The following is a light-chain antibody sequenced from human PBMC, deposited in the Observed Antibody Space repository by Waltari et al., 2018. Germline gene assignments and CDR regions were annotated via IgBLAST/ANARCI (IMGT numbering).Light chain of an antibody. CDR3: HQYNDWPPT. CDR1: QSVSTN. V-gene: IGKV3-15*01. CDR2: GAA. Sequence: EVVMTQSPATLSVSPGERATLSCSASQSVSTNLAWSQQNPGQAPRLLIYGAAVRATDIPARFSGSGSGTEFTLTISSLQSEDFVVYYCHQYNDWPPTFGQGTTVEIK. J-gene: IGKJ1*01.